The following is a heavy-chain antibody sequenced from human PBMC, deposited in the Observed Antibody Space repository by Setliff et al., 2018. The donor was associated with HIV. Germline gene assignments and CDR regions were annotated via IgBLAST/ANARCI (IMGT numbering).Heavy chain of an antibody. CDR3: ARGEADEARAFGNNAFDI. J-gene: IGHJ3*02. CDR2: MNPNTGVS. V-gene: IGHV1-8*01. CDR1: GHTFTNVD. D-gene: IGHD3-10*01. Sequence: ASVKVSCKASGHTFTNVDIHWLRRATGQGLEWMGWMNPNTGVSGYALKFQARVTMTTDTSTSTAYMELSSLRSEDTAVYYCARGEADEARAFGNNAFDIWGQGTMVTVSS.